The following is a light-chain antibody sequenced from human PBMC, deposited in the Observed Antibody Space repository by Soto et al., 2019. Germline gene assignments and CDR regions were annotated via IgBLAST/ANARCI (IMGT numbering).Light chain of an antibody. CDR1: SSDVGGYNY. CDR2: EVT. J-gene: IGLJ1*01. Sequence: QSVLTQPASVSGSPGQSITISCTGTSSDVGGYNYVSWYQQHPGKAPKLMIYEVTNRPSGVSTRFSGSKSGNTASLTISGLQAEDEADYYCSSYTISSTLGFGTGTKVTVL. V-gene: IGLV2-14*01. CDR3: SSYTISSTLG.